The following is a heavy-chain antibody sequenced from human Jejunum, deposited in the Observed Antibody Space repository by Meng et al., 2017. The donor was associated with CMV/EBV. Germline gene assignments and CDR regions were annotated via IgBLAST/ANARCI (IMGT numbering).Heavy chain of an antibody. Sequence: CAVSGLIVSNNYVSWVRQAPGKGLEWVSSIHDGDKSYHADSVRGRFTISRDNSKNILYPQMNSLRAEDTAVYYCARVDRSGSWSFDYWGQGTLVTVSS. CDR3: ARVDRSGSWSFDY. CDR1: GLIVSNNY. V-gene: IGHV3-66*02. D-gene: IGHD6-13*01. CDR2: IHDGDKS. J-gene: IGHJ4*02.